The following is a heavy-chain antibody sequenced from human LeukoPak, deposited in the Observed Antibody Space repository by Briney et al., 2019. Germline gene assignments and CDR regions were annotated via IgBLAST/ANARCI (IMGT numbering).Heavy chain of an antibody. CDR3: ARLTAGTVDY. V-gene: IGHV4-31*03. Sequence: SETLSLTCSVSGGSISSGVHYWSWIRQHPGKGLEWIGYIYYSGTTYYNPSLKSRLTISVDTSKNQFSLKLSSVAAADTAVYYCARLTAGTVDYWGPGTLVTVSS. CDR2: IYYSGTT. J-gene: IGHJ4*02. D-gene: IGHD1-1*01. CDR1: GGSISSGVHY.